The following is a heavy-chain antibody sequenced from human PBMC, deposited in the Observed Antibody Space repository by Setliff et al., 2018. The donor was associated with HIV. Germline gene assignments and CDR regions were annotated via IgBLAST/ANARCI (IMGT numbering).Heavy chain of an antibody. J-gene: IGHJ4*02. Sequence: PGGSLRLSCTASGFTFSSYEMNWVRQAPGRGLEWVSSISIGSGAAIYYAESVQGRFTVSRDNSKNSLYLQMKSLRDEDTAVYYCARGTHWESRGFDYWGQGTLVTVSS. CDR2: ISIGSGAAI. V-gene: IGHV3-48*03. CDR3: ARGTHWESRGFDY. D-gene: IGHD7-27*01. CDR1: GFTFSSYE.